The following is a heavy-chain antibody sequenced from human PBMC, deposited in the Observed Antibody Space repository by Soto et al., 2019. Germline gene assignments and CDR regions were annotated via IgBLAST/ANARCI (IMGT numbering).Heavy chain of an antibody. J-gene: IGHJ6*02. V-gene: IGHV4-30-4*01. CDR3: ARVESSTSWGLYYYYGMDV. D-gene: IGHD2-2*01. CDR1: GGSISSGDYY. CDR2: IYYSGST. Sequence: SETLSLTCTVSGGSISSGDYYWSWIRQPPGKGLEWIGYIYYSGSTYYNPSLKSRVTISVDTSKNQFSLKLSSVTAADTAVYYCARVESSTSWGLYYYYGMDVWGQGTTVTVSS.